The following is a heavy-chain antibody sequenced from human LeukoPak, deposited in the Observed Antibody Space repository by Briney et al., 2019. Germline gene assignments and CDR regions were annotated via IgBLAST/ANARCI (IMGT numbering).Heavy chain of an antibody. CDR1: GGSISSSSYY. V-gene: IGHV4-39*07. CDR3: ARDVRYCSGDICYSRFDP. CDR2: IYYRGRT. D-gene: IGHD2-15*01. J-gene: IGHJ5*02. Sequence: RSSETLSLTCIVSGGSISSSSYYWGWIRQPPGKGLEWIGSIYYRGRTYYNPSLKSRVTISVDTSKNQFSLKLSSVTAADTAVYYCARDVRYCSGDICYSRFDPWGQGTLVTVSS.